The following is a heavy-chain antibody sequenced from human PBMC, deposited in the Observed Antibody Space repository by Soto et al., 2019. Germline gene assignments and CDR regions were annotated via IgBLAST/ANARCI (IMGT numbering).Heavy chain of an antibody. CDR3: ARSLSLPASADNWFDP. J-gene: IGHJ5*02. CDR2: IHSDGAK. Sequence: GSGPTLVNPTETLTLTCTVSGFSLSNAGSGVSWIRQPPGKAREWLAHIHSDGAKTYSSSLQSRLTISRDYSRSQVVLTLTKLDPMDTATYYCARSLSLPASADNWFDPWGQGTPVTLSS. CDR1: GFSLSNAGSG. V-gene: IGHV2-26*01. D-gene: IGHD2-2*01.